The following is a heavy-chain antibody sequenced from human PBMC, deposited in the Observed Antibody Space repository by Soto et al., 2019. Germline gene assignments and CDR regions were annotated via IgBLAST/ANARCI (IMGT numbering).Heavy chain of an antibody. CDR1: GDSGSSNSAA. D-gene: IGHD6-19*01. Sequence: SQTLSLTCAISGDSGSSNSAAWNWIRQSPSRGLEWLGRTYYRSKWYNDYAVSVKSRITINPDTSKNQFSLQLNSVTPEDTAVYYCALHPTHQYSSGLHAFDIWGQGTMVTV. J-gene: IGHJ3*02. V-gene: IGHV6-1*01. CDR3: ALHPTHQYSSGLHAFDI. CDR2: TYYRSKWYN.